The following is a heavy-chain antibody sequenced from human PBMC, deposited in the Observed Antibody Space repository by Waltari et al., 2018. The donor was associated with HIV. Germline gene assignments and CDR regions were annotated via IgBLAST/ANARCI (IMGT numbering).Heavy chain of an antibody. V-gene: IGHV3-7*01. D-gene: IGHD3-22*01. J-gene: IGHJ4*02. Sequence: DVYLVESGGGLVQPGGSLRLSCAVSGFSFSNYWMSWVRQAPGKGLEWVANINQDGSDMFYVDSVKGRFTISRDTTKKLIFLQMNLLRGEDMAIYYCARSSSGHFDSWGQGTLVTVSS. CDR3: ARSSSGHFDS. CDR2: INQDGSDM. CDR1: GFSFSNYW.